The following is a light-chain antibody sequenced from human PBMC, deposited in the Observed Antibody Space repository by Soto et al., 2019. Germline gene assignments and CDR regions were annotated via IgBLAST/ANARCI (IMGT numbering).Light chain of an antibody. J-gene: IGKJ5*01. CDR3: QKRYNWPPIT. CDR1: QSISSN. CDR2: DGS. V-gene: IGKV3-15*01. Sequence: EIVMTQSPATLSVSPGERATLSCRASQSISSNLAWYQQKPGQAPRLLIYDGSTRAAGVPARFSGSGSGTDFTLTISSLEPEDFAVYYCQKRYNWPPITFGQGTRLEIK.